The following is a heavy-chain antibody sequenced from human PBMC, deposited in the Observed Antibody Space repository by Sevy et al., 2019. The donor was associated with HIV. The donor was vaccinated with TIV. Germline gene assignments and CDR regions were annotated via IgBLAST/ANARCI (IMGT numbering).Heavy chain of an antibody. D-gene: IGHD3-22*01. CDR2: VTGSGSST. Sequence: GGALRVSCAASGFSFSSYAMSWVRQAPGKGLEWVSTVTGSGSSTYYADTVKGRFTISRNNSKNTLYLQMNTLRAEDTAIYFCAKHHTSGYYRFDYWGQGTLVTVSS. J-gene: IGHJ4*02. CDR1: GFSFSSYA. V-gene: IGHV3-23*01. CDR3: AKHHTSGYYRFDY.